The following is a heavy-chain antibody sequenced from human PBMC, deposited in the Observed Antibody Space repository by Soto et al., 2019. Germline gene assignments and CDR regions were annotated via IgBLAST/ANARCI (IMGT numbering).Heavy chain of an antibody. D-gene: IGHD3-3*01. CDR3: ARSGWCGTIFLTRRCYMDV. CDR2: ISAYNGNT. CDR1: GYTFTSYG. Sequence: ASVKVSCKASGYTFTSYGISWVRQAPGQGLEWMGWISAYNGNTNYAQKLQGRVTMTTDTSTSTAYMELRSLRSDDTAVYYCARSGWCGTIFLTRRCYMDVWGKGTTVTVSS. J-gene: IGHJ6*03. V-gene: IGHV1-18*01.